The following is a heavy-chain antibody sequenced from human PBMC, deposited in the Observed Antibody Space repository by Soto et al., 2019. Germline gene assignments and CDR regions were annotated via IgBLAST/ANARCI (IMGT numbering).Heavy chain of an antibody. D-gene: IGHD5-12*01. V-gene: IGHV3-30*18. CDR2: TSYDGSNK. J-gene: IGHJ6*02. CDR3: AKDSGYSGYDVYDYYYGMDV. CDR1: GFTFSLYG. Sequence: QLVESGGGVVQPGRSLRLSCAASGFTFSLYGMHWVRQAPGKGLEWVAVTSYDGSNKYYADSVKGRFTISRDNSKNTLYLQMNSPRAEHTAVYYCAKDSGYSGYDVYDYYYGMDVWGQGTTVTVSS.